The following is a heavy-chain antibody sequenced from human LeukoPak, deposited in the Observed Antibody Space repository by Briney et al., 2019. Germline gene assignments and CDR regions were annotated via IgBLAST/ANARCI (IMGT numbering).Heavy chain of an antibody. D-gene: IGHD2-21*02. J-gene: IGHJ5*02. Sequence: SQTLSLTCTVSGGSISSGDYYWSWIRQPPGKGLEWIGYIYYSGSTYYNPSLKSRVTMSVDTSKNQFSLKLSSVTAADTAVYYCARVHPYCGGDCYPNWFDPWGQGTLVTVSS. V-gene: IGHV4-30-4*01. CDR1: GGSISSGDYY. CDR3: ARVHPYCGGDCYPNWFDP. CDR2: IYYSGST.